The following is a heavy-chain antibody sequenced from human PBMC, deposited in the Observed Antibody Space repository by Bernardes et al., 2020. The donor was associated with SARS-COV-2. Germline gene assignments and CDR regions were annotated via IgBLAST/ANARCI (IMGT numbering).Heavy chain of an antibody. CDR2: IKEDGSEI. CDR1: GFRFSSFW. CDR3: SRRVGHS. J-gene: IGHJ4*02. D-gene: IGHD1-26*01. Sequence: GGSLRLSRVASGFRFSSFWMSWVRQAPGKGLEWVANIKEDGSEIYYVDSVKGRFTISRDNAKNSVFLQMNSLRVEDTAVYYCSRRVGHSWGQGILVTVSS. V-gene: IGHV3-7*01.